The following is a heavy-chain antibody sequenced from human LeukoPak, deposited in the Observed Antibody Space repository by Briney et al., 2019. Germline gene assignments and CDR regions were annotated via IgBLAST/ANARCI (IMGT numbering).Heavy chain of an antibody. CDR1: GFTFSSYS. CDR2: ISSSSSYI. J-gene: IGHJ5*02. D-gene: IGHD2-2*01. V-gene: IGHV3-21*01. Sequence: GGSPRLSCAASGFTFSSYSMNWVRQAPGKGLEWVSSISSSSSYIYYADSVKGRFTISRDNAKNSLYLQMNSLRAEDTAVYYCARGRCSSTSCYFWFDPWGQGTLVTVSS. CDR3: ARGRCSSTSCYFWFDP.